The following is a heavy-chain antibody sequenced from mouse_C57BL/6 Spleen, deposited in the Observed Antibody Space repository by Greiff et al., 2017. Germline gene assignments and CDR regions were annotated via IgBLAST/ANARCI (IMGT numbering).Heavy chain of an antibody. V-gene: IGHV1-76*01. CDR2: IYPGSGNT. J-gene: IGHJ2*01. Sequence: QVQLKQSGAELLRPGASVKLSCKASGYTFTDYYINWVKQRPGQGLEWIARIYPGSGNTYYNEKFKGKATLTAEKSSSTAYMQLSSLTSEDSAVYFGARGDTTPYYFDYWGQGTTLTVSS. D-gene: IGHD1-1*01. CDR3: ARGDTTPYYFDY. CDR1: GYTFTDYY.